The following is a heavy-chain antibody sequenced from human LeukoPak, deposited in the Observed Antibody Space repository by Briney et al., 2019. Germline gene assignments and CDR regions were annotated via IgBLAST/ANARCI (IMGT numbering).Heavy chain of an antibody. J-gene: IGHJ3*02. CDR2: INPNSGGR. CDR3: ARDNLGNGYSNDAFDI. Sequence: ASVKVSCKASGYTFSGYFMHWVRQAPGQGLEWMGWINPNSGGRSYAQKFQGRVTMSRDTSISTAYMELSSLRSDDTAVYYCARDNLGNGYSNDAFDIWGQGTMVTVSS. CDR1: GYTFSGYF. D-gene: IGHD3-3*01. V-gene: IGHV1-2*02.